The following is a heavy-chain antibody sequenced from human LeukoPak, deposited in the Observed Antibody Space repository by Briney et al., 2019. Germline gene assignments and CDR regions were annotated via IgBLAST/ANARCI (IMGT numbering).Heavy chain of an antibody. CDR2: ISYDGSNK. CDR3: ARVGSLFDY. Sequence: PGGSLRLSCAASGYSFSDYYMTWIRQAPGKGLEWVAVISYDGSNKYYADSVKGRFTISRDNSKNTLYLQMNSLRAEDTAVYYCARVGSLFDYWGQGTLVTVSS. V-gene: IGHV3-30-3*01. D-gene: IGHD6-13*01. CDR1: GYSFSDYY. J-gene: IGHJ4*02.